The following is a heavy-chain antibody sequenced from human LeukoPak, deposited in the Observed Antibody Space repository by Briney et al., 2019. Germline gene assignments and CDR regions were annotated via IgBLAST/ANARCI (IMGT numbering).Heavy chain of an antibody. Sequence: GGSLRLSCVTSGFTFNYFPMSWVREAPGKRLEGVSTIGRSGSGPSYADSVRGRFTISRDNSKSMVYLQMHSLRAEHTAVYYCSRINYGGNSGYHFDSWGQGTLVTVSS. J-gene: IGHJ4*02. CDR3: SRINYGGNSGYHFDS. V-gene: IGHV3-23*01. D-gene: IGHD4-23*01. CDR2: IGRSGSGP. CDR1: GFTFNYFP.